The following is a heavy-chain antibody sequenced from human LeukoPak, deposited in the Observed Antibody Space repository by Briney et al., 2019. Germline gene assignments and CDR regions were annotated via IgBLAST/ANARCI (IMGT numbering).Heavy chain of an antibody. CDR2: IYYSGST. Sequence: SETLSLTCTVSGGSISSSSYYSGWIRQPPGKGLEWIVSIYYSGSTYYNPSLKSRVTISVDTSKIQFSLKLSSVTAADTAVYYCARRYDFWSGYFYYFDYWGQGTLVTVSS. D-gene: IGHD3-3*01. CDR3: ARRYDFWSGYFYYFDY. V-gene: IGHV4-39*01. J-gene: IGHJ4*02. CDR1: GGSISSSSYY.